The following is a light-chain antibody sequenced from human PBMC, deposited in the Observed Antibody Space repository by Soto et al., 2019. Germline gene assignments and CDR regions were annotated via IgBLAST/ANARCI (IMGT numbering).Light chain of an antibody. CDR1: SSDVGGYNY. CDR2: DVT. CDR3: CSYAATDTYV. Sequence: QSVLTQPRSVSGSPGQSVTISCTGTSSDVGGYNYISWFQQCPGKAPKLMIYDVTKRPSGVPHRFSGSKSGNTASLTISGLQAEDEADYYCCSYAATDTYVFGSGTKVTVL. V-gene: IGLV2-11*01. J-gene: IGLJ6*01.